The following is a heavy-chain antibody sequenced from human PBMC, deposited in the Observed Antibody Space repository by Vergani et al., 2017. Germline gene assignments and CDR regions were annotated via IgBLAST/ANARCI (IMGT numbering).Heavy chain of an antibody. Sequence: QVQLVQSGAEVKKPGASVKVSCKASGYTFIGYYMHWVRQAPGQGLEWMGWINPDSGGTNFAQRFQGRVTMTRDTSISTALMELSRLRSDDTAVYYCARATERGAVAHNWFDPWGQGTLVTVSS. V-gene: IGHV1-2*02. CDR2: INPDSGGT. CDR3: ARATERGAVAHNWFDP. CDR1: GYTFIGYY. D-gene: IGHD6-19*01. J-gene: IGHJ5*02.